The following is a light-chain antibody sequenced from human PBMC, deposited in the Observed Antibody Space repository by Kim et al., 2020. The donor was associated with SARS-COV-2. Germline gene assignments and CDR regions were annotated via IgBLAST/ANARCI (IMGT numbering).Light chain of an antibody. V-gene: IGKV3-20*01. CDR3: QQYDGAYT. CDR2: AVS. Sequence: SLSPGDSATLSCRASDGVSSSHFAWYQQKPGQAPRHLNNAVSNRATGIPDRFIGSGSGTDFTLTISRLVPEDFAVYYCQQYDGAYTFGQGTKLEI. CDR1: DGVSSSH. J-gene: IGKJ2*01.